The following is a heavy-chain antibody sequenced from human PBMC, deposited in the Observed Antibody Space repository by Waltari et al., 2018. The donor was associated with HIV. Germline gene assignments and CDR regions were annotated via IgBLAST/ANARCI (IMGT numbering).Heavy chain of an antibody. CDR1: GYPFTTYT. D-gene: IGHD6-25*01. CDR2: INSGNGNT. J-gene: IGHJ4*02. CDR3: ARDSGFDY. Sequence: QVQLVQSGAEVKKPGASVKVSCKASGYPFTTYTVQWVRQAPGQRLEWMGGINSGNGNTKYSQKFQGRVTITRDTSASTAYTELSSLRSEDTAVYYCARDSGFDYWGQGTLVTVSS. V-gene: IGHV1-3*01.